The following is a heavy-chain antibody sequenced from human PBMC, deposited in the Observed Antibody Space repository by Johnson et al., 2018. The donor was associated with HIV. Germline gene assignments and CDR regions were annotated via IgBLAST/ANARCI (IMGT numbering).Heavy chain of an antibody. Sequence: QVQLVESGGGLVQPGGSLRLSCAASGFAVSKNYLTWVRQAPGKGLEWVAVISYGGNKQYYVDSVEGRFTISRDNSKDTLYLQMNNLTIEDTAVYSCARDFGLGDLSYETVDAFDFWGPGTLVTVSS. CDR2: ISYGGNKQ. CDR1: GFAVSKNY. V-gene: IGHV3-30-3*01. J-gene: IGHJ3*01. CDR3: ARDFGLGDLSYETVDAFDF. D-gene: IGHD3-16*02.